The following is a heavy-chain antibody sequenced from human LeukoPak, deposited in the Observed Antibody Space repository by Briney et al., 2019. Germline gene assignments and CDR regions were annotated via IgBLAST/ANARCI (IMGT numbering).Heavy chain of an antibody. J-gene: IGHJ5*02. V-gene: IGHV4-38-2*02. Sequence: SSETLSLTCIVSGNSISSGYYWGWIRQPPGKGLKWIGSISHSGNTYYNPSLKSRVTISVDTSKNQFSLKLSSVTAADTAVYYCARGQARLSWFDPWGQGTLVTVSS. CDR1: GNSISSGYY. CDR2: ISHSGNT. CDR3: ARGQARLSWFDP. D-gene: IGHD6-19*01.